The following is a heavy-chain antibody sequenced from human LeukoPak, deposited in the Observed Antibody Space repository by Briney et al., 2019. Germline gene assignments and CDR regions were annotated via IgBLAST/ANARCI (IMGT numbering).Heavy chain of an antibody. CDR1: GFTFSSYW. J-gene: IGHJ4*02. D-gene: IGHD4-17*01. Sequence: GGSLRLSCAASGFTFSSYWVSWVRQAPGKGLEWVAHINQDGSEKHFVDSVEGRFTISRDNAANSLFLQMNSLRAEDTAVYYCAREYDYGVSRADYWGQGTLVTVSS. CDR3: AREYDYGVSRADY. CDR2: INQDGSEK. V-gene: IGHV3-7*01.